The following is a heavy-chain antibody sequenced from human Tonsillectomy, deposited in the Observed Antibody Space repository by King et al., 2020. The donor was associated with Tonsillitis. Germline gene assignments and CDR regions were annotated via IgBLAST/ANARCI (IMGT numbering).Heavy chain of an antibody. J-gene: IGHJ4*02. CDR2: IYYSGST. CDR3: ARFESGRCPSYYFDY. D-gene: IGHD1-26*01. Sequence: QLQESGPGLVKPSETLSLTCTVSGGSISSYYWNWIRPSPGKGLEWIGYIYYSGSTNYNPSLKSRVTISVDTSKNQFSLKLSSVTAADTAVYYCARFESGRCPSYYFDYWGRGTLVIVSS. V-gene: IGHV4-59*01. CDR1: GGSISSYY.